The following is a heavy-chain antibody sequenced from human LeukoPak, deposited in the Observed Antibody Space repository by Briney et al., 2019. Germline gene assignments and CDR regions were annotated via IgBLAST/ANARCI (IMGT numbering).Heavy chain of an antibody. Sequence: PSETLSLTCAISGGSISGTAYYWGWIRQPPGKGLEWIGYIFYSGSTHYNPSLRSRVTISIDPSKTQFSLNLASVTAADTAVYYCARGGDPKYWYFNVWGRGTLVTVSS. J-gene: IGHJ2*01. CDR2: IFYSGST. CDR3: ARGGDPKYWYFNV. V-gene: IGHV4-61*05. D-gene: IGHD4-17*01. CDR1: GGSISGTAYY.